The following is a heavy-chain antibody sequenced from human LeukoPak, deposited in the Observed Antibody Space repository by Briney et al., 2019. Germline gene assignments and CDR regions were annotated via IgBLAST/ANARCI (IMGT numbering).Heavy chain of an antibody. D-gene: IGHD3-22*01. V-gene: IGHV3-30*04. CDR2: ISYDGSNK. Sequence: GGSLRLSCAASGFTFSSYAMHWVRQAPGKGLEWVAVISYDGSNKYYADSVKGRFTISRDNSKNTLYLQMNSLRAEDTAVYYCAREYYYDSSGYYGSWFDPWGQGTLVTVSS. CDR1: GFTFSSYA. J-gene: IGHJ5*02. CDR3: AREYYYDSSGYYGSWFDP.